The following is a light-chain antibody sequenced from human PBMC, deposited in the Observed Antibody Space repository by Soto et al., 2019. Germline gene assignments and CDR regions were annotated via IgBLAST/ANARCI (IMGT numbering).Light chain of an antibody. J-gene: IGKJ4*01. CDR3: QQYYSLPLT. CDR1: QTVLYSSNNKNY. Sequence: ILMTQSPDSLSLSLGEMATINCKSSQTVLYSSNNKNYLAWYQQKPGQPPKLLIYWASTRESGVPDRFSGSGSGTDFTLTISSLQAEDVAVYYCQQYYSLPLTFGGGTKVDIK. CDR2: WAS. V-gene: IGKV4-1*01.